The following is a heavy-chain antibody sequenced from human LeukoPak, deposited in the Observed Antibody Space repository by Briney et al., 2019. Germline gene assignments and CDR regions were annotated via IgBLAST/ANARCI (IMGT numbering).Heavy chain of an antibody. V-gene: IGHV4-59*01. CDR3: ARTPTVYLDY. CDR2: ISHTDGV. J-gene: IGHJ4*02. Sequence: PSETLSLTCSVSGDSISRYYWSWIRQPPGKGLEWVGYISHTDGVKYNPSLKSRVSMSLDTSKNRISLNLNSVTAADTATYYCARTPTVYLDYWGQGTLVTVSS. D-gene: IGHD1-26*01. CDR1: GDSISRYY.